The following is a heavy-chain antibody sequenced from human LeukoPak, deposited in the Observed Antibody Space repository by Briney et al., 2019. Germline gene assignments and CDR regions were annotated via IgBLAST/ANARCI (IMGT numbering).Heavy chain of an antibody. J-gene: IGHJ4*02. D-gene: IGHD2-2*01. CDR2: ISAYNGNT. V-gene: IGHV1-18*01. CDR1: GYTFTSYG. CDR3: ARERSDIVVVNSALDY. Sequence: ASVKVSCKASGYTFTSYGISWVRQAPGQGLEWMGWISAYNGNTNYAQKLQGRVTMTTDTSTSTAYMELRSLRSDDTAVYYCARERSDIVVVNSALDYWGQGTLVTVSS.